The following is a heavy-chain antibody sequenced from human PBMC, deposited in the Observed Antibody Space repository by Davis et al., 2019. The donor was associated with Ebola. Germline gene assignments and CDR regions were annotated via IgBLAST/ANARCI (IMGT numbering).Heavy chain of an antibody. CDR1: GYTF. V-gene: IGHV1-18*01. D-gene: IGHD3-3*01. J-gene: IGHJ6*02. CDR3: ARDPLYYDFWSGYHNYYYGMDV. CDR2: ISTYNGNT. Sequence: AASVKVSCKASGYTFISWVRQAPGQGLEWMGWISTYNGNTNYAQKLQGRVTMTTDTSTSTAYMELSSLRSEDTAVYYCARDPLYYDFWSGYHNYYYGMDVWGQGTTVTVSS.